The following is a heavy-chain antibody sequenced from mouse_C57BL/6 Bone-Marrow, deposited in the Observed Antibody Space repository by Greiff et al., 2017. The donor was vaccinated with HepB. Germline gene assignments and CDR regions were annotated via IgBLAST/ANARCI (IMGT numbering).Heavy chain of an antibody. Sequence: EVQVVESEGGLVQPGSSMKLSCTASGFTFSDYYMAWVRQVPEKGLEWVANINYDGSSTYYLDSLKSRFIISRDNAKNILYLQMSSLKSEDTATYYCARALMITTWSYYAMDYWGQGTSVTVSS. CDR2: INYDGSST. D-gene: IGHD2-4*01. CDR1: GFTFSDYY. V-gene: IGHV5-16*01. J-gene: IGHJ4*01. CDR3: ARALMITTWSYYAMDY.